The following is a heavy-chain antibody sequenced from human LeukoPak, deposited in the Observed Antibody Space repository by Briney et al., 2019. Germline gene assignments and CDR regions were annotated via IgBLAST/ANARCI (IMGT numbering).Heavy chain of an antibody. CDR1: GGSFSGYY. D-gene: IGHD1-14*01. Sequence: SETLSLTCAVYGGSFSGYYWSWIRQPPGKGLEWIGEINHSGSTNYNPSLKSRVTISVDTSKNQFSLKLSSVTAADTAVYYCARVARPARLDYWGQGTLVTVSS. J-gene: IGHJ4*02. V-gene: IGHV4-34*01. CDR3: ARVARPARLDY. CDR2: INHSGST.